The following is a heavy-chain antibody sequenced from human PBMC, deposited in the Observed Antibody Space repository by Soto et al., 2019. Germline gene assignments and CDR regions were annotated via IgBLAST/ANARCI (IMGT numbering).Heavy chain of an antibody. J-gene: IGHJ4*01. Sequence: HCGCLGIGCAACGDSVRNAGVNGVRKTPGKGLEWVGRVKSKTDGGTTDFAAPVKGRFAISRDDSKNMVYLEMNSLKTEDTAIYYCTTDSYMTNIIVRFDYWGHGTLVTVSS. CDR3: TTDSYMTNIIVRFDY. D-gene: IGHD4-17*01. CDR1: GDSVRNAG. V-gene: IGHV3-15*07. CDR2: VKSKTDGGTT.